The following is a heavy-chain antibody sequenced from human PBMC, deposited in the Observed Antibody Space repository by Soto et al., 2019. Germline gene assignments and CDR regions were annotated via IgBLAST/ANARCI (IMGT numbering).Heavy chain of an antibody. D-gene: IGHD3-9*01. CDR2: ISSSSSYI. Sequence: GGSLRLSCAASGFTFSSYSMNWVRQAPGKGLEWVSSISSSSSYIYYADSVKGRFTISRDNAKNSLYLQMNSLRAEDTAVYYCARALLQDFLTGYYSHYYYMDVWGKGTTVTVSS. CDR1: GFTFSSYS. J-gene: IGHJ6*03. V-gene: IGHV3-21*01. CDR3: ARALLQDFLTGYYSHYYYMDV.